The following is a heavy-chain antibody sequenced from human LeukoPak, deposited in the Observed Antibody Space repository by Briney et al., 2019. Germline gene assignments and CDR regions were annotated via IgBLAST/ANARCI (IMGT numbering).Heavy chain of an antibody. CDR3: AGQVVRGVHNWFDP. V-gene: IGHV4-4*07. CDR1: GASISSYY. Sequence: SETLSLTCTASGASISSYYWSWIRQPAGKGLEWIGRIYTSGSTNYNPSLKSRATMSVDTSKNQFSLKLSSVTAADTAVYYCAGQVVRGVHNWFDPWGQGTLVTVSS. CDR2: IYTSGST. D-gene: IGHD3-10*01. J-gene: IGHJ5*02.